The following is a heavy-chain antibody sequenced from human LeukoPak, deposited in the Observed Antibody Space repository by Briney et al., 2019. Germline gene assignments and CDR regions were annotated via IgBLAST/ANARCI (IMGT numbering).Heavy chain of an antibody. D-gene: IGHD1-1*01. J-gene: IGHJ4*02. CDR1: GGSFSGYY. CDR2: INHSGST. V-gene: IGHV4-34*01. CDR3: ARGRRRPYFDY. Sequence: SETLSLTCADYGGSFSGYYWSWIRQPPGKGLEWIGEINHSGSTNYNPSLKSRVTISVDTSKNQFSLKLSSVTAADTAVYYCARGRRRPYFDYWGQGTLVTVSS.